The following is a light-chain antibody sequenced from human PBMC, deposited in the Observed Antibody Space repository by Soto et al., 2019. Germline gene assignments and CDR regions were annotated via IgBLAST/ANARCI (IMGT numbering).Light chain of an antibody. CDR1: SSNIGSNT. CDR2: SNN. J-gene: IGLJ1*01. V-gene: IGLV1-44*01. CDR3: SACDDSLNGYV. Sequence: QSVLAQPPSASGTPGQRVTISCSGSSSNIGSNTVNWYQQLPGTAPKLLIYSNNQRPSGVPDRFSGSKSGTSVSLAIGGLQSENAAAYYCSACDDSLNGYVFGTGTKVTLL.